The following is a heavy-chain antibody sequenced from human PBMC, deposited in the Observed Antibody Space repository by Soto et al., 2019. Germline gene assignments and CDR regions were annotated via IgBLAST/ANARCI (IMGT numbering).Heavy chain of an antibody. CDR2: INHSGST. Sequence: PSETLSLTCAVYGGSFSGYYWSWIRQPPGKGLEWIGEINHSGSTNYNPSLKSRVTISVDTSKNQFSLKLSSVTAADTAVYYCARGVYYYGSGSYYNLGYYYHYMDVWGKGTTVTVSS. CDR1: GGSFSGYY. J-gene: IGHJ6*03. CDR3: ARGVYYYGSGSYYNLGYYYHYMDV. V-gene: IGHV4-34*01. D-gene: IGHD3-10*01.